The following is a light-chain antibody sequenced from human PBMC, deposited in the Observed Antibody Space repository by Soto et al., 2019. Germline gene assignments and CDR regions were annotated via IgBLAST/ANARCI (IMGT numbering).Light chain of an antibody. J-gene: IGLJ1*01. CDR3: SSYRSSSTV. V-gene: IGLV2-14*01. CDR2: EVS. CDR1: SSDVGGYNY. Sequence: QSALTQPASVSGSRGQSITISCTGTSSDVGGYNYVSWYQQHPGKAPKLMIYEVSNRPSGVSNRFSGSKSDNTASLTISGLQAEDEADYYCSSYRSSSTVFGTGTKLTVL.